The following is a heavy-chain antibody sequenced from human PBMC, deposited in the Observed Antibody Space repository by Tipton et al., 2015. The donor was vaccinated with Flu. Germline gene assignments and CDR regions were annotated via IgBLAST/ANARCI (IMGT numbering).Heavy chain of an antibody. CDR1: GFTFITYG. V-gene: IGHV3-30*02. Sequence: SGFTFITYGMHWIRQAPGKGLEWVAFIQYDGSNKYYADSVKGRFTISRDNSKNTLFLQMNSLRAEDTAVYFCARGPLPDSNWYNGMDVWGQGTTVTVAS. CDR2: IQYDGSNK. D-gene: IGHD6-13*01. CDR3: ARGPLPDSNWYNGMDV. J-gene: IGHJ6*02.